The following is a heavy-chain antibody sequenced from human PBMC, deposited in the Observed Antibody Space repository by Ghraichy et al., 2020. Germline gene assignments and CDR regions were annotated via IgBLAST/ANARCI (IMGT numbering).Heavy chain of an antibody. CDR1: GGSFSDYY. CDR3: VRGLDHSKQGY. D-gene: IGHD4-11*01. Sequence: GSLRLSCVMYGGSFSDYYWSWIRQSPRKGLEWIGEISQTEGTKYSPSLKSRVTISIDTPNNEFSLKLTSVTAADTAVYYCVRGLDHSKQGYWGQGTLVTVSS. J-gene: IGHJ4*02. V-gene: IGHV4-34*01. CDR2: ISQTEGT.